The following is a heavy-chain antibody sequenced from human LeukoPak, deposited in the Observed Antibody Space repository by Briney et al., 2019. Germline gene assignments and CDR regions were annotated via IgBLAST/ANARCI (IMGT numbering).Heavy chain of an antibody. J-gene: IGHJ3*02. CDR1: GFTFSIYW. V-gene: IGHV3-7*01. D-gene: IGHD3-10*01. Sequence: PGGSLRLSCEASGFTFSIYWMSWVRQAPGKGLEWVANIKQDGSEKYYVDSVKGRFTISRDNAKNSLYLQMNSLRAEDTAVYYCARDPQWFGEFPDVFDIWGQGTMVTVSS. CDR3: ARDPQWFGEFPDVFDI. CDR2: IKQDGSEK.